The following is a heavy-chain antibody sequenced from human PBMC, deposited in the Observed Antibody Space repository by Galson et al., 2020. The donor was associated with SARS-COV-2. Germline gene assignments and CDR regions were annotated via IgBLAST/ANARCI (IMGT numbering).Heavy chain of an antibody. J-gene: IGHJ4*02. CDR3: ARALGGGYYSPFDY. V-gene: IGHV3-30*04. Sequence: QLGESLKISCAASGFTFSSYAMHWVRQAPGKGLEWVAVISYDGSNKYYADSVKGRFTISRDNSKNTLYLQMNSLRAEDTAVYYCARALGGGYYSPFDYGGQGTLVTVSS. D-gene: IGHD3-22*01. CDR1: GFTFSSYA. CDR2: ISYDGSNK.